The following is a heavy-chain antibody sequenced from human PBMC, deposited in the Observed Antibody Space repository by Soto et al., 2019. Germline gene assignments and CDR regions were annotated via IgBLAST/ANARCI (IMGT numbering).Heavy chain of an antibody. Sequence: PSETRSRTWTGSSGSISSYCWSWIRQPPGKGLEWIGYITYCGNTNYNPSLKSRVTLSADMSKNQLTLNLNSATAADTAGYYCARMERSKNGLAVYYYDYWGQGTLVTVSS. D-gene: IGHD6-19*01. CDR2: ITYCGNT. CDR3: ARMERSKNGLAVYYYDY. V-gene: IGHV4-59*01. CDR1: SGSISSYC. J-gene: IGHJ4*02.